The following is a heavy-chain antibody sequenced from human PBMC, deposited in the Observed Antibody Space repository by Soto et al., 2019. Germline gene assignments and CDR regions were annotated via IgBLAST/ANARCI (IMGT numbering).Heavy chain of an antibody. CDR2: ISASGVP. J-gene: IGHJ4*02. V-gene: IGHV1-18*01. D-gene: IGHD3-16*01. CDR3: ARDEKNWAKFDY. CDR1: GYTFIKYG. Sequence: QVQLVQSGPEVKRPGASVKVSCKAFGYTFIKYGISWVRLAPGQRPEWMGWISASGVPNYAQRYRGRFTMSVDTSSSTAFMELKSLTSDDTAIYYCARDEKNWAKFDYWGQGTLVTVSS.